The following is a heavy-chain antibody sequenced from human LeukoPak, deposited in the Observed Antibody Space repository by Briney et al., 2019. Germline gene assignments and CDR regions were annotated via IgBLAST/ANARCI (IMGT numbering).Heavy chain of an antibody. CDR2: INWNGGST. Sequence: PGGSLTLYCAASGFIFDEYGMSWVRPATGKGLEWLSGINWNGGSTGYADSMKGRFTISRDNAKNSLYLQMNSLRAEDTALYYCARDLESRGSYSVDCWGLGTLVTVSS. CDR3: ARDLESRGSYSVDC. CDR1: GFIFDEYG. D-gene: IGHD1-26*01. J-gene: IGHJ4*02. V-gene: IGHV3-20*04.